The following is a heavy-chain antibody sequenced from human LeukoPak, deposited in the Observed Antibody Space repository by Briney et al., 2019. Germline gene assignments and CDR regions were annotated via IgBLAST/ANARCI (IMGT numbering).Heavy chain of an antibody. Sequence: SETLSLTCTVSGGSISSYYWSWIRQPAGKGLEWIGRTYTSGSTNYNPSLKSRVTMSVDTSKNQFSLKLSSVTAADTAVYYCASGGGKGDWGAFDIWGQGTMVTVSS. J-gene: IGHJ3*02. D-gene: IGHD7-27*01. CDR1: GGSISSYY. V-gene: IGHV4-4*07. CDR3: ASGGGKGDWGAFDI. CDR2: TYTSGST.